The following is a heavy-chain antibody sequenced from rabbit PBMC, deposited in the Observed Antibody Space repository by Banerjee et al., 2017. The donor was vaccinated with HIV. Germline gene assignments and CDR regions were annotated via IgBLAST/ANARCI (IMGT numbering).Heavy chain of an antibody. CDR1: GIDFSSYYY. CDR2: IYAGGSSST. J-gene: IGHJ4*01. V-gene: IGHV1S45*01. D-gene: IGHD6-1*01. Sequence: QQQLEESGGGLVKPGGTLTLTCKASGIDFSSYYYMCWVRQAPGKGLEWIACIYAGGSSSTYYATWAKGRFTISKTSSTTVTLQMTSLTAADTATYFCAHAGYTEYGYAFRLWGPGTLVTVS. CDR3: AHAGYTEYGYAFRL.